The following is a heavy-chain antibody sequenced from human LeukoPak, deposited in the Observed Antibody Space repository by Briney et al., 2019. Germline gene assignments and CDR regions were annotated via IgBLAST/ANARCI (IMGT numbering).Heavy chain of an antibody. CDR2: IYYTGTT. V-gene: IGHV4-39*01. Sequence: SETLSLTCTVSGGSISSSSYYWGWIRQPPGKGLEWIGSIYYTGTTYYNPSLKSRVTISVDTSKNQFSLKLSSVTAADTAVYYCARGRRYYGSGSYYVKRGSNFDYWGQGTLVTVSS. CDR3: ARGRRYYGSGSYYVKRGSNFDY. CDR1: GGSISSSSYY. D-gene: IGHD3-10*01. J-gene: IGHJ4*02.